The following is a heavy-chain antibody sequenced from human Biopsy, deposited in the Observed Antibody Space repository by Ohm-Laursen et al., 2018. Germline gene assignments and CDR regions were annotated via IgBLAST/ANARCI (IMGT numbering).Heavy chain of an antibody. V-gene: IGHV4-30-4*08. CDR1: GASVKTSGYF. J-gene: IGHJ6*02. CDR3: ARQTAYAGDMRYGLDV. Sequence: TLSLTCSVSGASVKTSGYFWAWIRQRPGKGLEWIGYISYNERTHYNPSLTSRLAISFDTSNNRISLQLRSVSVADTAVYYCARQTAYAGDMRYGLDVWGPGIKVSVS. CDR2: ISYNERT. D-gene: IGHD4-23*01.